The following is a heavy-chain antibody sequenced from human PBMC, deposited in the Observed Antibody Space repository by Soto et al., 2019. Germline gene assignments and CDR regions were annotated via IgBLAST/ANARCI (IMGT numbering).Heavy chain of an antibody. CDR1: GFTFSDYY. CDR3: ARSTVVGATAYYYYGMDV. D-gene: IGHD1-26*01. V-gene: IGHV3-11*01. CDR2: ISSSGSTI. J-gene: IGHJ6*02. Sequence: GGSLRLSCAASGFTFSDYYMSWIRQAPGKGLEWVSYISSSGSTIYYADSVKGRFTISRDNAKNSLYLQMNSLRAEDTAVYYCARSTVVGATAYYYYGMDVWGQGTTVTVSS.